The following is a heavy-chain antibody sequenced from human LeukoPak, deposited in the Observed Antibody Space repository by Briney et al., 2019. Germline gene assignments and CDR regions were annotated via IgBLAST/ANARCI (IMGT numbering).Heavy chain of an antibody. Sequence: PGGSLRLSCAASGFPFSSYSMNWVRQAPGEGLEWVSYISSSRTTSYADSVKGRFTISRDNAKNSLYLQMNSLRAEDTAVYYCARDLEGSGSFYRPSYDYWGQGILVTVSS. V-gene: IGHV3-48*01. D-gene: IGHD3-10*01. CDR1: GFPFSSYS. CDR2: ISSSRTT. CDR3: ARDLEGSGSFYRPSYDY. J-gene: IGHJ4*02.